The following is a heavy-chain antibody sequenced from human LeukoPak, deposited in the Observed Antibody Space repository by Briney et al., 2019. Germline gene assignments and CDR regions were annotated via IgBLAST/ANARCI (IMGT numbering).Heavy chain of an antibody. CDR2: ISYDANIGSNK. V-gene: IGHV3-30-3*01. Sequence: GRSLRLSCATSGFTFSRYAMHWVRRAPGKGLEWVALISYDANIGSNKYYADSVKGRFTISRDNSKNTLYLQMNSLRAEDTAVHYCARDGGYDFWSGYYQDYWGQGTLVTVSS. CDR3: ARDGGYDFWSGYYQDY. D-gene: IGHD3-3*01. J-gene: IGHJ4*02. CDR1: GFTFSRYA.